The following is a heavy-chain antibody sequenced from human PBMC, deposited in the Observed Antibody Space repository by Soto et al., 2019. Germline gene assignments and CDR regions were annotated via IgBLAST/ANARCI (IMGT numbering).Heavy chain of an antibody. CDR1: GYSFTNYG. Sequence: QDQLLQSGAAVKKPGASVTVSCKASGYSFTNYGITWVRQAPGQGLAWMVWVSAFNGNTHYAQKLQGRVTMTTDASTSTAFMQLRSLRSDDTAVYYCARDRGVAPPVAGNTHYYYYMDVWGKGTTVTVSS. D-gene: IGHD6-19*01. V-gene: IGHV1-18*01. CDR2: VSAFNGNT. CDR3: ARDRGVAPPVAGNTHYYYYMDV. J-gene: IGHJ6*03.